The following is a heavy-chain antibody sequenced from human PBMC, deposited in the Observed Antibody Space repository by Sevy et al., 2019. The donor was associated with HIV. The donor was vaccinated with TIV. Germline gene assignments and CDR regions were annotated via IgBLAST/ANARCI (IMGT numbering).Heavy chain of an antibody. D-gene: IGHD3-22*01. CDR3: AKDPDYYDSSGFDY. CDR2: IWYDGSNK. CDR1: GFTFSSYG. V-gene: IGHV3-33*06. J-gene: IGHJ4*02. Sequence: GSLRLSCAASGFTFSSYGMHWVRQAPGKGLEWVAVIWYDGSNKYYADSVKGRFTISRDNSKNTLYLQMNSLRAEDTAVYYCAKDPDYYDSSGFDYWGQGTLVTVSS.